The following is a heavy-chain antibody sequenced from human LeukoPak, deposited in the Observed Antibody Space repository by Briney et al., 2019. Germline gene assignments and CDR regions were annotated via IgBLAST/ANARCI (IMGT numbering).Heavy chain of an antibody. Sequence: GGSLRLSCAASGFTFDDYAMNWVRQAPGKGLEWVSSISSSSSYIYYADSVKGRFTISRDNAKNSLYLQMNSLRAEDTAVYYCARDGVNSGYDLCFDYWGQGTLVTVSS. D-gene: IGHD5-12*01. V-gene: IGHV3-21*01. CDR3: ARDGVNSGYDLCFDY. CDR2: ISSSSSYI. CDR1: GFTFDDYA. J-gene: IGHJ4*02.